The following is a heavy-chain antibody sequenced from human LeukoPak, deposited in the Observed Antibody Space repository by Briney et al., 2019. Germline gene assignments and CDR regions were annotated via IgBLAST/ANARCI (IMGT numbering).Heavy chain of an antibody. CDR1: GDSIRSYY. D-gene: IGHD5-24*01. CDR2: IYYSGST. Sequence: PSETLSLTCTVSGDSIRSYYWSWIRQPPGKGLEWIGYIYYSGSTKYNPSLKSRVTISVDTSKNQFSLKLSSVTAADTAVYYCAKLGQSGYNSYYWGQGTLVTVSS. J-gene: IGHJ4*02. V-gene: IGHV4-59*01. CDR3: AKLGQSGYNSYY.